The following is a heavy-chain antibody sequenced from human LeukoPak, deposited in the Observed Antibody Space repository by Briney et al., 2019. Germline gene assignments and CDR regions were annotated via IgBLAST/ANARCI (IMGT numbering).Heavy chain of an antibody. J-gene: IGHJ4*02. CDR2: INPNSGGT. V-gene: IGHV1-2*06. Sequence: ASVKVSCKASGYTFTGYYMHWERQAPGQGLEWMGRINPNSGGTNYAQKFQGRVTMTRDTSISTAYMELSRLRFDDTAVYYCARVMITSGGVIVPFDYWGQGTLVTVSS. CDR1: GYTFTGYY. D-gene: IGHD3-16*02. CDR3: ARVMITSGGVIVPFDY.